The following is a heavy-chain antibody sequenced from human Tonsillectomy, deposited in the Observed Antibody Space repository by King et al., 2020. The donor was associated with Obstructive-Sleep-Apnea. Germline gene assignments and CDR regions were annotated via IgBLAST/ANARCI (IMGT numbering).Heavy chain of an antibody. CDR1: GFTFSSYW. CDR3: ARSTVLRYIDWYTDY. Sequence: EVQLVESGGGLVQPGGSLRLSCAASGFTFSSYWMSWVRQAPGRGLEWVANIQQDGSEKYYVDSVKGRFTISRDNAKNSLYLQMNSLRAEDTAVYYCARSTVLRYIDWYTDYWGQGTLVTVSS. CDR2: IQQDGSEK. V-gene: IGHV3-7*03. D-gene: IGHD3-9*01. J-gene: IGHJ4*02.